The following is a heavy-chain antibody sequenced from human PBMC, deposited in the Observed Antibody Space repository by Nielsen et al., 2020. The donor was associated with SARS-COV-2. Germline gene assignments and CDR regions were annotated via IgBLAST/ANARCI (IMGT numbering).Heavy chain of an antibody. Sequence: ASVKVSCKASGYTFIDYNIHWVRQAPGQGLEWTGGINPNSGGTNYAQKFQGRVTMTRDTSITTAYMEVSRLQFDDTAVYYCAPTRIRDGYNYPFDYWGQGTLVTVSS. CDR1: GYTFIDYN. D-gene: IGHD5-24*01. CDR3: APTRIRDGYNYPFDY. V-gene: IGHV1-2*02. J-gene: IGHJ4*02. CDR2: INPNSGGT.